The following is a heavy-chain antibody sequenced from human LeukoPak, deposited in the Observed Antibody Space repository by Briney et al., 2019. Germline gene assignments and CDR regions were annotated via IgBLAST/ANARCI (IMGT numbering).Heavy chain of an antibody. V-gene: IGHV4-4*02. CDR1: GGSISSSNW. Sequence: SETLSLTCAVSGGSISSSNWWSWVRQPPGKGLEWIGEIYHSGSTNYNPSLKSRVTISVDTSKNQFSLKLSSVTAADTAVYYCARSKDILTGYCFDYWGQGTLVTVSS. CDR3: ARSKDILTGYCFDY. CDR2: IYHSGST. D-gene: IGHD3-9*01. J-gene: IGHJ4*02.